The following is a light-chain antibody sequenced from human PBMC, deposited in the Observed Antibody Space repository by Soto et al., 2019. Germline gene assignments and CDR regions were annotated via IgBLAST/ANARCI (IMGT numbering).Light chain of an antibody. V-gene: IGLV1-44*01. CDR1: SSNIGSNI. CDR2: SDN. CDR3: AAWNDGLSGSYV. J-gene: IGLJ1*01. Sequence: QAVVTQPPSVSGTPGQRVTISCSGSSSNIGSNIVNWFQQLPGTAPKLLVYSDNQRPSGVPDRFSGSKSGTSASLAISGLQSEDEADYYCAAWNDGLSGSYVFGTGTKLTVL.